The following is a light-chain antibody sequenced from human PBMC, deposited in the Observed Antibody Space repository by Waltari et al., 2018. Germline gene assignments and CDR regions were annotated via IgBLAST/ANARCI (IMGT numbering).Light chain of an antibody. CDR1: KLGDKF. J-gene: IGLJ2*01. CDR3: QSWDSNVAI. V-gene: IGLV3-1*01. CDR2: EDM. Sequence: SYELTQAPSESVSPGQTAFISCSGHKLGDKFVSWYQQKAGQSPVLVIYEDMKRPSEISERFSGSNSGNTATLTISGTQPMDEADYYCQSWDSNVAIFGGGTRLTVL.